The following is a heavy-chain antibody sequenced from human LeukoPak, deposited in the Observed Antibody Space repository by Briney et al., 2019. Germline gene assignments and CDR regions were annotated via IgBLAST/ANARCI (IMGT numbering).Heavy chain of an antibody. J-gene: IGHJ5*02. D-gene: IGHD2-2*01. CDR2: TNHSGST. Sequence: PSETLSLTCAVYGGSFSGYYWSWIRQPPGKGLEWIGETNHSGSTNYNPSLKSRVTISVDTSKNQFSLKLSSVTAADTAVYYCARGDPDYCSGTSCYLYNWFDPWGQGTLVTVSS. CDR3: ARGDPDYCSGTSCYLYNWFDP. CDR1: GGSFSGYY. V-gene: IGHV4-34*01.